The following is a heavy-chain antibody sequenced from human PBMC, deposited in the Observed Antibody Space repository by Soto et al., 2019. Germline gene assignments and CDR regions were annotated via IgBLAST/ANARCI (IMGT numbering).Heavy chain of an antibody. CDR1: GGTFSTYG. V-gene: IGHV1-69*01. D-gene: IGHD1-26*01. CDR3: ASRERVDAFDV. J-gene: IGHJ3*01. Sequence: QVQLVQSGAEVTKPGYSVKVSCKASGGTFSTYGITWVRQASGQGLEWMGGIIPIFGTIKFAQKFQGRLTITPDESTSTVYMELSSLTSEDTAVYYCASRERVDAFDVWGQGTMVTVSS. CDR2: IIPIFGTI.